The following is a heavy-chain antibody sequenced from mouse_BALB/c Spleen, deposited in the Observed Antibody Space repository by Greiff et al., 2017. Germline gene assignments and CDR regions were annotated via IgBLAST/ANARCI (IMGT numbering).Heavy chain of an antibody. CDR3: ARDYYGSSYGLCDY. J-gene: IGHJ3*01. CDR2: IDPSNSET. Sequence: QVQLQQSGPELVRPGASVKMSCNASGFTFTSYWMHWVKQRPGQGLEWIGMIDPSNSETRLNQKFKDKATLNVDKSSNTAYMQLSSLTSEDSAVYYCARDYYGSSYGLCDYGGQGTLVTVSA. D-gene: IGHD1-1*01. V-gene: IGHV1S127*01. CDR1: GFTFTSYW.